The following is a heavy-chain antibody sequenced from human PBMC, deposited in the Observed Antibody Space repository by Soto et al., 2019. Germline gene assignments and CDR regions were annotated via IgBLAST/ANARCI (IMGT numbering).Heavy chain of an antibody. V-gene: IGHV3-30*18. CDR3: AKDRYYYDLKYFQH. Sequence: QVQLVESGGGVVQPGRSLRLSCAASGFTFSSYGMHWVRQAPGKGLEWVAVISYDGSNKYYADSVKGRFTISRDNSKNTLYLQMNSLRAEDTAVYYCAKDRYYYDLKYFQHWGQSTLVTVSS. CDR2: ISYDGSNK. J-gene: IGHJ1*01. D-gene: IGHD3-22*01. CDR1: GFTFSSYG.